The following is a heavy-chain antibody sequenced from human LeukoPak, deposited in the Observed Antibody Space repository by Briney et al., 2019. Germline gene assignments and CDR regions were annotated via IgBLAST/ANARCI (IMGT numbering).Heavy chain of an antibody. J-gene: IGHJ6*02. D-gene: IGHD2-21*02. Sequence: PGGSLRLSCAASGFTFSDYGMHWVRQAPGKGLEWISVIYSGGSTYYADSVKGRFTISRDNSKNTLYLQMNSLRAEDTAVYYCARDRHIVVVTASYYYGMDVWGQGTTVTVSS. CDR1: GFTFSDYG. CDR3: ARDRHIVVVTASYYYGMDV. CDR2: IYSGGST. V-gene: IGHV3-66*01.